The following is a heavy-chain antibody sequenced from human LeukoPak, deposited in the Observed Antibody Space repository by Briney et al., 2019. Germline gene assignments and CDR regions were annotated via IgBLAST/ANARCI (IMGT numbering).Heavy chain of an antibody. CDR1: GGSISSNAYY. CDR2: INHSGST. V-gene: IGHV4-39*07. Sequence: SETLSLTCTVSGGSISSNAYYWAWIRQPPGKGLEWIGEINHSGSTNYNPSLKSRVTISVDTSKNQFSLKLSSVTAADTAVYYCARASPSLYYYGSGSPNYYYGMDVWGQGTAVTVSS. CDR3: ARASPSLYYYGSGSPNYYYGMDV. J-gene: IGHJ6*02. D-gene: IGHD3-10*01.